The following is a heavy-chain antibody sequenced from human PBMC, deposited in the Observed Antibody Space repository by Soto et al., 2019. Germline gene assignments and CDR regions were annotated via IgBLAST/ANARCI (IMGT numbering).Heavy chain of an antibody. CDR3: ARGWGSIFDY. CDR2: INHSGST. CDR1: GGSFSGYY. V-gene: IGHV4-34*01. D-gene: IGHD7-27*01. Sequence: SETLSLTCAVYGGSFSGYYWTWIRQPPGTGLERIGEINHSGSTNYNPSLKSRVTISVDTSKNQFSLKLTSVTAADTAVYYCARGWGSIFDYWGQGTLVNVSS. J-gene: IGHJ4*02.